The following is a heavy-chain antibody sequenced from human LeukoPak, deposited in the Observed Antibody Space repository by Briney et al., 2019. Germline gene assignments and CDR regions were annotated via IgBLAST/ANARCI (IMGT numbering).Heavy chain of an antibody. D-gene: IGHD1-26*01. CDR2: IYHSGST. CDR1: GGSISSGGYY. Sequence: PSQTLSLTCTVSGGSISSGGYYWSWIRQPPGKGLEWIGYIYHSGSTYYNPSLKSRVTISVDTSKNQFSLKLSSVTAADTAVYYCARSGNYYYFDYWGQGTLVTVSS. V-gene: IGHV4-30-2*01. J-gene: IGHJ4*02. CDR3: ARSGNYYYFDY.